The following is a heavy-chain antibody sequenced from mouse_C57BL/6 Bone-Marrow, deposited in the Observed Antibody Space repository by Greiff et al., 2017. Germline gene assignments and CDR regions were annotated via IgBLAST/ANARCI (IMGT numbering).Heavy chain of an antibody. D-gene: IGHD1-1*01. CDR3: ASPYYGSSPYYAMDY. V-gene: IGHV1-82*01. CDR2: IYPGDGDT. Sequence: VQLQQSGPELVKPGASVKISCKASGYAFSSSWMNWVKQRPGKGLEWIGRIYPGDGDTNYNGKFKGKATLTADKSSSTAYMQLSSLTSEDSAVYFCASPYYGSSPYYAMDYWGQGTSVTVSS. CDR1: GYAFSSSW. J-gene: IGHJ4*01.